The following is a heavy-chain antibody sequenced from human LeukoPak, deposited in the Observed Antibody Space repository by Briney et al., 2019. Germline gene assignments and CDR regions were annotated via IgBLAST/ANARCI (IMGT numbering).Heavy chain of an antibody. CDR3: ARGGRQQLVRGYSDY. CDR2: INHSGST. V-gene: IGHV4-34*01. CDR1: GGSFSGYY. Sequence: SETLSLTCAVYGGSFSGYYWSWIRQPPGKGLEWIGEINHSGSTNYNPSLKSRVTISVDTSKNQFSLKLSSVTAADTAVYYCARGGRQQLVRGYSDYWGQGTLVTVSS. J-gene: IGHJ4*02. D-gene: IGHD6-13*01.